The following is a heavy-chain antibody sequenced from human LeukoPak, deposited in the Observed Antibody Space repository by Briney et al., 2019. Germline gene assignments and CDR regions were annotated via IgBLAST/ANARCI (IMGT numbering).Heavy chain of an antibody. D-gene: IGHD3-3*01. Sequence: SVKVSCKASGGTFSSYAISWVRQAPGQGLEWMGGIIPIFGTANYAQKFQGRVTITTNESTSTAYMELSSLRSEDTAVYYCARSGRFLESYYFDYWGQGTLVTVSS. J-gene: IGHJ4*02. V-gene: IGHV1-69*05. CDR3: ARSGRFLESYYFDY. CDR1: GGTFSSYA. CDR2: IIPIFGTA.